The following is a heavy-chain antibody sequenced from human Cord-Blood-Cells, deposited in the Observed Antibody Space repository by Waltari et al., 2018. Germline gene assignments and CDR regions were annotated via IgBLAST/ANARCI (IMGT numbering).Heavy chain of an antibody. CDR2: SNPNSGDT. CDR1: GYTLTGYN. V-gene: IGHV1-2*06. D-gene: IGHD3-10*01. Sequence: VQLVQPEAEVKKPGASLKVSSKASGYTLTGYNMHWVRQPPGQGLEGMERSNPNSGDTNYAQKFPGRVTMTRDTSISTADRELSRLRSDDTAVYYCVRDPADGSGGYYYYGMDVWGQGATVTVSS. CDR3: VRDPADGSGGYYYYGMDV. J-gene: IGHJ6*02.